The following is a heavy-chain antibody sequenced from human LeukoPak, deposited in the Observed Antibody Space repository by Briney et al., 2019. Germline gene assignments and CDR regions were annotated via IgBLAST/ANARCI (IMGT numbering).Heavy chain of an antibody. J-gene: IGHJ6*02. CDR2: IYYSGST. D-gene: IGHD6-6*01. CDR3: ARRPQYSRRYYYGMDV. Sequence: SQTLSLTCTVSGGSINSGDNYWSWIRQPPGKGLEWIGYIYYSGSTYYNPSLKSRVTISVDTSKNQFSLKLSSVTAADTAVYYCARRPQYSRRYYYGMDVWGQGTTVTVSS. V-gene: IGHV4-30-2*01. CDR1: GGSINSGDNY.